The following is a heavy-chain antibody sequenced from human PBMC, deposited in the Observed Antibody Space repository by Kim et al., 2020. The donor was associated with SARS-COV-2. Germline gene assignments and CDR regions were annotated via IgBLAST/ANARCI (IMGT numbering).Heavy chain of an antibody. CDR3: ASTLPGECGFYY. Sequence: GGSLRLSCAASGFTFGSYAMYWVRQGPGKGLEWVSGISRNSDSIVYVDSVKGRFTISRDNAKNSVSLEMNSLTTEDTAVYYCASTLPGECGFYYWGRG. V-gene: IGHV3-9*01. CDR2: ISRNSDSI. CDR1: GFTFGSYA. J-gene: IGHJ4*02. D-gene: IGHD3-16*01.